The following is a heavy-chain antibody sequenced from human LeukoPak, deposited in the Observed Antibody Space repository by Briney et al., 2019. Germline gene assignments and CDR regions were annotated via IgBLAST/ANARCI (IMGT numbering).Heavy chain of an antibody. CDR1: GYTFTGYY. CDR2: INPNSGGT. J-gene: IGHJ4*02. Sequence: ASVKVSCKTSGYTFTGYYMHWVRQAPGQGLEWIGWINPNSGGTDYDQKFQGRVTMTRDTSISTAYMELGRLTSDDTAVYYCATDVYYYGSGTYPNYRGQGTLVSISS. V-gene: IGHV1-2*02. D-gene: IGHD3-10*01. CDR3: ATDVYYYGSGTYPNY.